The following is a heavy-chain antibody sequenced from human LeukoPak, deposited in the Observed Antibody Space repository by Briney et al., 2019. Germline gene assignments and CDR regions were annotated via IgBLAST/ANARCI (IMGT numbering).Heavy chain of an antibody. CDR1: GGTFSSYA. J-gene: IGHJ4*02. V-gene: IGHV1-69*04. Sequence: SVKLSCKASGGTFSSYAISWVRQAPGQGLEWMGRIIPILGIANYAQKFQGRVTITADKSTSTAYMELSSLRSEDTAVYYCARDRNPGYYFDYRGQGTLVTVSS. CDR3: ARDRNPGYYFDY. CDR2: IIPILGIA.